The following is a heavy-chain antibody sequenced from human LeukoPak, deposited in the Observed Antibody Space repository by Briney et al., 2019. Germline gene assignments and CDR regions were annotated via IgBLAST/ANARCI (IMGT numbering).Heavy chain of an antibody. D-gene: IGHD3-10*02. V-gene: IGHV3-23*01. Sequence: GGSLSLSCAASGFTFSSYDMNWVRQISGKGLEWVSSITAGGDITNYADSVKGRFSISRDNSMHALYLQVDSLRAEDTAVYYCAKDRVFHQFDYWGQGTLVTVSS. CDR2: ITAGGDIT. CDR1: GFTFSSYD. J-gene: IGHJ4*02. CDR3: AKDRVFHQFDY.